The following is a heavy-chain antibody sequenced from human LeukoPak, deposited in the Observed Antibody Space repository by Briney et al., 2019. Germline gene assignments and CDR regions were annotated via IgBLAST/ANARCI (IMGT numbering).Heavy chain of an antibody. Sequence: ASVKVSCKASGYTFTGYYMHWVRQAPGQGLEWMGWINPNSGGTNYAQKLQGRVTMTTDTSTSTAYMELRSLRSDDTAVYYCARVLGLFNNWFDPWGQGTLVTVSS. CDR1: GYTFTGYY. D-gene: IGHD3/OR15-3a*01. CDR3: ARVLGLFNNWFDP. J-gene: IGHJ5*02. V-gene: IGHV1-2*02. CDR2: INPNSGGT.